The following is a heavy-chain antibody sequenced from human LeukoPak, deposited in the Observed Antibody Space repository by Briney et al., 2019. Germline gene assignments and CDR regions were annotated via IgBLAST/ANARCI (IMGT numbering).Heavy chain of an antibody. CDR3: AREVRTYYYDSSGFLDY. J-gene: IGHJ4*02. CDR2: ISSSSSYI. D-gene: IGHD3-22*01. V-gene: IGHV3-21*01. CDR1: GFTFSSCS. Sequence: GGSLRLSCAASGFTFSSCSMNRVRQAPGKELEWVSSISSSSSYIYYADSVKGRFTISRDNAKNSLYLQMNSLRAEDTAVYYCAREVRTYYYDSSGFLDYWGQGTLATVSS.